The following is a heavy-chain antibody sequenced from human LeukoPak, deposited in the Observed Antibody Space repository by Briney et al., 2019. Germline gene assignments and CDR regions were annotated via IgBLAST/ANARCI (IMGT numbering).Heavy chain of an antibody. Sequence: SETLSLTCTVSGGSISSGDYYWSWIRQPPGKDLEWIGYIYYSGSTYYNPSLKSRVTISVDTSKNQFSLKLSSVTAADTAVYYCARLGGCSSTSCSWAFDIWGQGTMVTVSS. CDR2: IYYSGST. CDR1: GGSISSGDYY. D-gene: IGHD2-2*01. CDR3: ARLGGCSSTSCSWAFDI. J-gene: IGHJ3*02. V-gene: IGHV4-30-4*01.